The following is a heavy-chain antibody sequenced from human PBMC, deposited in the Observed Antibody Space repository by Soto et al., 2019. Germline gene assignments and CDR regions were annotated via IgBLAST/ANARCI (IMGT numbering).Heavy chain of an antibody. CDR1: CGSISSYY. V-gene: IGHV4-59*01. CDR3: ARGSRSLDY. CDR2: IYYSGST. J-gene: IGHJ4*02. Sequence: SETLSLTCTVSCGSISSYYWSWIRQPPGKGLEWIGSIYYSGSTNYNPSIKSRITIPVDRTKKQFSLKLSSVTAADTAVYYCARGSRSLDYWGQGTLVTVSS.